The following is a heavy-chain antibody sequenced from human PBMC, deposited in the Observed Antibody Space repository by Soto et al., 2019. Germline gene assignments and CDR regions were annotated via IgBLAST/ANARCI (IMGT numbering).Heavy chain of an antibody. CDR3: ARRSSSWKVDY. CDR2: IYYSGST. CDR1: GDSISNGGYY. V-gene: IGHV4-31*03. J-gene: IGHJ4*02. Sequence: SETLSLTCTVSGDSISNGGYYWIWIRQHPGKGLEWIGYIYYSGSTHYNSSLKSRVTMSVDTSKNQFSLKLSSVTAADTAVYYCARRSSSWKVDYWGQGTLVTVSS. D-gene: IGHD6-6*01.